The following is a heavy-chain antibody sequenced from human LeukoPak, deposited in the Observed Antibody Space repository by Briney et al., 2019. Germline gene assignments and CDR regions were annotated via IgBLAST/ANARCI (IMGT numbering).Heavy chain of an antibody. J-gene: IGHJ4*02. CDR2: IYPSGST. CDR1: SGSINSSNW. D-gene: IGHD6-13*01. CDR3: ARFHTSSWFFDS. V-gene: IGHV4-4*02. Sequence: SETLSLTCAVSSGSINSSNWWSWVRQPPGKGLEWIGEIYPSGSTNYNPSLKSRVTMSVDESKNEFSLKLTSVTAADTAVYYCARFHTSSWFFDSWCQGILVTVSS.